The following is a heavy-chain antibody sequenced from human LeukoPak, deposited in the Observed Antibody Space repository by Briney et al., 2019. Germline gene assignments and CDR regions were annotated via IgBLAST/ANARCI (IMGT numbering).Heavy chain of an antibody. CDR2: IKSKTDGGTT. V-gene: IGHV3-15*01. Sequence: GGSLRLSCAASGFTFSNAWMSWVRQAPGKGLEWVGRIKSKTDGGTTDYAAPVKGRFTISRDDSKNTLYLQMNSLKTEDTAVYYCTIDMSGSGPFNYYYYGMDVWGQGTTVTVSS. CDR3: TIDMSGSGPFNYYYYGMDV. D-gene: IGHD6-19*01. J-gene: IGHJ6*02. CDR1: GFTFSNAW.